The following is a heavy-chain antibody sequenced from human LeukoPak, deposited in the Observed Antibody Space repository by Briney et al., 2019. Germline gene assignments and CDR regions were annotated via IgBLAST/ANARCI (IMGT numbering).Heavy chain of an antibody. V-gene: IGHV1-69*05. Sequence: ASVKVSCKASGGTFSSYAISWVRQAPGQGLEWMGGIIPIFGTANYAQKFQGRVTITTDESTRTAYMELSSLRSEDTAVYYCARGYSSSWDRPFDYWGQGTLVTVSS. CDR2: IIPIFGTA. J-gene: IGHJ4*02. D-gene: IGHD6-13*01. CDR3: ARGYSSSWDRPFDY. CDR1: GGTFSSYA.